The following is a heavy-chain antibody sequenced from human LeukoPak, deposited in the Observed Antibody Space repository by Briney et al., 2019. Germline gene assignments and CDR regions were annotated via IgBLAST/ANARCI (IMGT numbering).Heavy chain of an antibody. CDR1: GYTFTSYG. CDR3: ARTHYYDSSLTGRAFDI. V-gene: IGHV1-18*01. Sequence: ASVKVSCKASGYTFTSYGISWVRQAPGQGPEWMGRISVYNGNTDYTQKLQARVTMTTDTSTSTVYMELRSLRSDDTAVYYCARTHYYDSSLTGRAFDIWGQGTMVTVSS. D-gene: IGHD3-22*01. J-gene: IGHJ3*02. CDR2: ISVYNGNT.